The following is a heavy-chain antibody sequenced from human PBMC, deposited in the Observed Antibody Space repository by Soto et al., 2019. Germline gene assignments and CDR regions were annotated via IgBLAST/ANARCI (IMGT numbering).Heavy chain of an antibody. CDR2: IRSKANNYAT. V-gene: IGHV3-73*02. Sequence: EVQLVESGGGLVQPGGSLKLSCAASGFTFSESAIHWVRQASGKGLEWVGRIRSKANNYATAYGASVTGRFTISRDDSKNTAYLQMNSLKTXDTAVYYCTRPPGYSGYDYWGQGTLVTVSP. CDR3: TRPPGYSGYDY. J-gene: IGHJ4*02. D-gene: IGHD5-12*01. CDR1: GFTFSESA.